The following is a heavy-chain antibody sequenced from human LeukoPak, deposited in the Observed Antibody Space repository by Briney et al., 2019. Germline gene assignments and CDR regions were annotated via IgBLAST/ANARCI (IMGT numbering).Heavy chain of an antibody. Sequence: GGSLRLSCAASGFPFNIFAMSWVRQAPGKGLEWVSALNSGGSTYYADSVKGRFTISRDTSKNTLYLQMNSLRAEDTAVYYCAKCADSRYYFDYWGQGTLVTVSS. V-gene: IGHV3-23*01. D-gene: IGHD2-15*01. CDR3: AKCADSRYYFDY. CDR2: LNSGGST. CDR1: GFPFNIFA. J-gene: IGHJ4*02.